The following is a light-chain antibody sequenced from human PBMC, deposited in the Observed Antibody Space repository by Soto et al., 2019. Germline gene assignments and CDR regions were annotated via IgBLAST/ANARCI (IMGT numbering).Light chain of an antibody. J-gene: IGKJ3*01. V-gene: IGKV3-20*01. CDR2: DVS. Sequence: EIVLTQSPGTLSLSPGERATLSCRASHSIRGRHLAWYQHKPGQAPRLLISDVSTRAPGIPDRFTGSGSGTDFTLTIRSLEPEDFAVYYCPQFGGSPLFTFGPGTKVAIK. CDR1: HSIRGRH. CDR3: PQFGGSPLFT.